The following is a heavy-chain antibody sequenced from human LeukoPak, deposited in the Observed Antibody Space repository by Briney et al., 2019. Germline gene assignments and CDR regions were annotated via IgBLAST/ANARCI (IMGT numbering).Heavy chain of an antibody. CDR3: TRLVTMVRGPTSYYYYYYMDV. J-gene: IGHJ6*03. Sequence: GGSLRLSCAASGFTFSGSAMHWVRQASGKGLEWVGRIRCKANSYATAYAASVKGRFTISRDDSKNTAYLQMNSLKTEDTAVYYCTRLVTMVRGPTSYYYYYYMDVWGKGTTVTVSS. D-gene: IGHD3-10*01. V-gene: IGHV3-73*01. CDR1: GFTFSGSA. CDR2: IRCKANSYAT.